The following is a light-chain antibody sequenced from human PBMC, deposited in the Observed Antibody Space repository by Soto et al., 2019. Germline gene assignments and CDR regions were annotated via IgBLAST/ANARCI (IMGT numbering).Light chain of an antibody. Sequence: SYELTQTPSLSVAPEKTASITCGGDNIGSQSVHWYQHKPGQAPILVMRYDSDRPSGIPERFSGSNSGNTATLTISRVEAGDEAEYYCQVWDSSSDRPVFGGGTQLTVL. CDR2: YDS. CDR1: NIGSQS. J-gene: IGLJ3*02. CDR3: QVWDSSSDRPV. V-gene: IGLV3-21*04.